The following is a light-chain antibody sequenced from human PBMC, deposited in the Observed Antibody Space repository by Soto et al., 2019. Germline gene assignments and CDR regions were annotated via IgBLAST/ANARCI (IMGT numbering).Light chain of an antibody. Sequence: DIPMPQSPSTLSASVGDIVTITCRASQSISSWLAWYQQKAGKAPNLLIYKASSLESGVPSRFSGSGSGTEFTLTISSLQPDDIATYYSQQYNSHSGTFGQGTQV. CDR3: QQYNSHSGT. J-gene: IGKJ1*01. CDR1: QSISSW. V-gene: IGKV1-5*03. CDR2: KAS.